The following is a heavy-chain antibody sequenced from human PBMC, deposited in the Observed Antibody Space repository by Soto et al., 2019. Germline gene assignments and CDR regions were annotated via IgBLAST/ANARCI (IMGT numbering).Heavy chain of an antibody. CDR3: AKGGRQWLVTSDFNY. CDR1: GFTFSDYA. CDR2: VSHDGRNT. D-gene: IGHD6-19*01. Sequence: VQLVESGGGVVQPGRSLRLSCAASGFTFSDYAMPWVPQAPGKGLEWVAVVSHDGRNTHFSNSVKGRFTISRYSSKNTVSLEMTSLRAEDTAVYYCAKGGRQWLVTSDFNYWGQGALVTVSS. J-gene: IGHJ4*02. V-gene: IGHV3-30*18.